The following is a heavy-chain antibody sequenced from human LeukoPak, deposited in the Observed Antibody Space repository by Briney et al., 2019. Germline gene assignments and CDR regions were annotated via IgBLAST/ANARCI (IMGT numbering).Heavy chain of an antibody. Sequence: EWIGYIYHSGSTNYNPSLKSRVTISVDTSKNQFSLKLSSVTAADTAVYYCARGGGYASPIGYWGQGALVTVSS. D-gene: IGHD5-12*01. CDR2: IYHSGST. V-gene: IGHV4-59*09. CDR3: ARGGGYASPIGY. J-gene: IGHJ4*02.